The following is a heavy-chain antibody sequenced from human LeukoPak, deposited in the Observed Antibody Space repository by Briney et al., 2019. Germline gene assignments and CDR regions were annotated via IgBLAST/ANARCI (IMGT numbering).Heavy chain of an antibody. CDR1: GGSFSGYY. V-gene: IGHV4-59*01. CDR2: IYYSGST. J-gene: IGHJ4*02. CDR3: ARSQASGTGRIDC. Sequence: PSETLSLTCAVYGGSFSGYYWSWIRQPPGKGLEWIGYIYYSGSTNYNPSLKSRVTISVDTSKNQFSLKLSSVTAADTAVYYCARSQASGTGRIDCWGQGTLVTVSS. D-gene: IGHD2-15*01.